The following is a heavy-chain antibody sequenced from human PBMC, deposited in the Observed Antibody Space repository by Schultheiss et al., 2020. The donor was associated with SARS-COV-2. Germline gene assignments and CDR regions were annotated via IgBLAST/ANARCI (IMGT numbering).Heavy chain of an antibody. Sequence: LRLSYSVSGASTSIVSYYWAWVRQPAGKGLEWIGRIYSSGSTDYDPSLKSRVTISLDRSKNQFSLKLSSVTAADTAVYFCARGGRGVGGMDVWGQGTTVTVSS. CDR3: ARGGRGVGGMDV. CDR1: GASTSIVSYY. CDR2: IYSSGST. J-gene: IGHJ6*02. D-gene: IGHD1-26*01. V-gene: IGHV4-61*02.